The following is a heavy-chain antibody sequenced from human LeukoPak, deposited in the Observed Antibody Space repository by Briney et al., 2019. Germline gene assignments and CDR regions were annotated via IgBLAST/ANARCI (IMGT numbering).Heavy chain of an antibody. CDR2: IYTSGST. V-gene: IGHV4-61*02. CDR1: GGSISSGSYY. J-gene: IGHJ6*03. CDR3: AKGPDKSYYFYYMDV. D-gene: IGHD3-9*01. Sequence: SETLSLTCTVSGGSISSGSYYWSWIRQPAGKGLEWIGRIYTSGSTNYNPSLKSRVTISVDTSKNQFSLKLSSVTAADTAVYYCAKGPDKSYYFYYMDVWGKGTTVTVSS.